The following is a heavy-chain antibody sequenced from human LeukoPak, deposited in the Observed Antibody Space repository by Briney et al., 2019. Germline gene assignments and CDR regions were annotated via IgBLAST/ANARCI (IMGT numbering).Heavy chain of an antibody. Sequence: GGSLRLSCAAAGFTFSSFWMSWVRQAPGKGLEWVANIKQAGSEIYYVDSVKGRFTISRDNAKNSLYLQMDSLRAEDTAVYYCAKDRPYNYYDSSGYYYGPHFDYWGQGTLVTVSS. CDR2: IKQAGSEI. J-gene: IGHJ4*02. CDR1: GFTFSSFW. V-gene: IGHV3-7*03. D-gene: IGHD3-22*01. CDR3: AKDRPYNYYDSSGYYYGPHFDY.